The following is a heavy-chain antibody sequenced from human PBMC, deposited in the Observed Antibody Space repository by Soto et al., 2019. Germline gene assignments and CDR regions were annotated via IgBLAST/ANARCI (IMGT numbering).Heavy chain of an antibody. CDR2: ISAYDGNT. J-gene: IGHJ6*02. CDR3: ARGGYYDSSGSRNYYYYGMNV. CDR1: GYRFTSYG. Sequence: QAQLVQSGAEVKRPGASVKVSCRASGYRFTSYGINWVRQAPGQGLEWLGWISAYDGNTNYAQMLQGRVTMTTDTSANTAYMELRSLRADDTAMYYCARGGYYDSSGSRNYYYYGMNVWGQGTTVTVSS. V-gene: IGHV1-18*01. D-gene: IGHD3-22*01.